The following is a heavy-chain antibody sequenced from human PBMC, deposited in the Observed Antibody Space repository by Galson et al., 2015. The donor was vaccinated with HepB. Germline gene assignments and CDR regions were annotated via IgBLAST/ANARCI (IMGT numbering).Heavy chain of an antibody. V-gene: IGHV7-4-1*02. CDR1: GYTFTGYA. D-gene: IGHD3-10*01. J-gene: IGHJ5*02. Sequence: SVKVSCKAPGYTFTGYAMNWVRQAPGQGLEWMGWINTNTGNPTYAQGFTGRFVFSLDTSVSTAYLQISGLKAEDTAIYYCARTPYYGSGSYHNAWFDPWGQGTLVTVSS. CDR2: INTNTGNP. CDR3: ARTPYYGSGSYHNAWFDP.